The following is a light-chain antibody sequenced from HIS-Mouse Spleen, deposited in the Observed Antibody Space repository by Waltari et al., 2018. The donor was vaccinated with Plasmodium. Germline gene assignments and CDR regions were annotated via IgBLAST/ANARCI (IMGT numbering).Light chain of an antibody. J-gene: IGKJ3*01. Sequence: EIVMTQSPATPSVSPGEIATLSCRASQSVSSNLAWYQQKPGQAPRLLNYGASTRATGIPARFSGSGSGTEFTLTISSLQSEDFAVYYCQQYNNWSFTFGPGTKVDIK. CDR3: QQYNNWSFT. CDR2: GAS. V-gene: IGKV3-15*01. CDR1: QSVSSN.